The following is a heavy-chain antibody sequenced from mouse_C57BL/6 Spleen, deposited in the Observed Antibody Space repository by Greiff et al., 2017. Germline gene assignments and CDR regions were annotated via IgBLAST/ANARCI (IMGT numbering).Heavy chain of an antibody. CDR1: GYTFTSYW. CDR3: ARSPYGRDYAMDY. J-gene: IGHJ4*01. V-gene: IGHV1-52*01. D-gene: IGHD1-1*01. CDR2: IDPSDSET. Sequence: VQLQQPGAELVRPGSSVKLSCKASGYTFTSYWMHWVKQRPIQGLEWIGNIDPSDSETHYAQKFKDKATLTVDKSSSTAYMQLSSLTSEDSAVYYCARSPYGRDYAMDYWGQGTSVTVSS.